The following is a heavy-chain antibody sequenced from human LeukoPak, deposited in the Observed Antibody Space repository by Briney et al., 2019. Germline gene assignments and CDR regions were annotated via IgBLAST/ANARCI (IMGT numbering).Heavy chain of an antibody. V-gene: IGHV1-2*02. CDR2: TNPNSGGT. Sequence: ASVTVSCKASGYTFTGYYMHWVRQAPGQGLEWMGWTNPNSGGTNYAQKFQGRVTMTRDTSISTAYMELSRLRSDDTAVYYCARGEYSSSWYGDYWGQGTLVTVSS. CDR3: ARGEYSSSWYGDY. CDR1: GYTFTGYY. D-gene: IGHD6-13*01. J-gene: IGHJ4*02.